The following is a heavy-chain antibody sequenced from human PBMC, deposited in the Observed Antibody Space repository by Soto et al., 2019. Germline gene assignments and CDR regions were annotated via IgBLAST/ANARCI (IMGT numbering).Heavy chain of an antibody. CDR3: ARIRCSGGSCYSYQYGMDV. J-gene: IGHJ6*02. CDR1: GGTFSSYA. CDR2: IIPIFGTA. Sequence: SVKVSCKASGGTFSSYAISWVRQAPGQGLEWMGGIIPIFGTANYAQKFQGRVTITADESTSTAYMELSSLRSEDTAVYYCARIRCSGGSCYSYQYGMDVWGQGTTVTVSS. D-gene: IGHD2-15*01. V-gene: IGHV1-69*13.